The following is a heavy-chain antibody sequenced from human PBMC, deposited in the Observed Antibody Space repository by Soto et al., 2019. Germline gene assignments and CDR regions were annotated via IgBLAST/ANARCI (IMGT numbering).Heavy chain of an antibody. V-gene: IGHV3-48*01. D-gene: IGHD1-7*01. CDR3: ARHRNSVRNIDT. CDR2: INSNSRTI. J-gene: IGHJ5*02. Sequence: PGGSRRLSCAACGFSLSAYNMDWVRQGPGKGREWVSYINSNSRTICYADSGKGRFTISRDNAKNSLYLQMTSLTAEDTALYYCARHRNSVRNIDTWRPGALVTVS. CDR1: GFSLSAYN.